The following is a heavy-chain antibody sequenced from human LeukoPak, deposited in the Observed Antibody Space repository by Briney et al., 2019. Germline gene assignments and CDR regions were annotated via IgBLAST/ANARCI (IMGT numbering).Heavy chain of an antibody. D-gene: IGHD7-27*01. CDR3: VRDHHWGFDS. V-gene: IGHV3-48*01. CDR1: GFTFSSYS. Sequence: GGSLRLSCAASGFTFSSYSMNWVRQAPGKGLEWVSYIRSRPPTIYYADSVKGRFTISRDDAKNSLYPQMNSLRAEDTAIYYCVRDHHWGFDSWGQGTQVTVSS. J-gene: IGHJ4*02. CDR2: IRSRPPTI.